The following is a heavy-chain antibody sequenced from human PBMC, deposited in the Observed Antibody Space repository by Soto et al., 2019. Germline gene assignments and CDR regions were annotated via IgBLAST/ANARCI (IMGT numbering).Heavy chain of an antibody. CDR1: GFTFSSYA. D-gene: IGHD6-13*01. Sequence: PGGSLRLSCAASGFTFSSYAMSWVRQAPGKGLEWVSAISGSGGSTYYADSVKGRFTISRDNSKNTLYLQMNSLRAEDTAVYYCAKSPAAYYYYYYMDVWGKGTTVTVSS. CDR3: AKSPAAYYYYYYMDV. CDR2: ISGSGGST. J-gene: IGHJ6*03. V-gene: IGHV3-23*01.